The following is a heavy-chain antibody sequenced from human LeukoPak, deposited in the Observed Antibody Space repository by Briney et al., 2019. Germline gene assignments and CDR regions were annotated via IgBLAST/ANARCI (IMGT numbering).Heavy chain of an antibody. CDR2: IRYDGSDK. V-gene: IGHV3-30*02. CDR3: AKDRSGSNRWYKTVDS. D-gene: IGHD6-13*01. CDR1: GFTFSNYG. J-gene: IGHJ4*02. Sequence: GGSLRLSCAASGFTFSNYGMHWVRQAPGKGLEWVTFIRYDGSDKFYADSVKGRFTISRDNSKNTLYLQMNSLTTEDTAVYYCAKDRSGSNRWYKTVDSWGQGTLVTVSS.